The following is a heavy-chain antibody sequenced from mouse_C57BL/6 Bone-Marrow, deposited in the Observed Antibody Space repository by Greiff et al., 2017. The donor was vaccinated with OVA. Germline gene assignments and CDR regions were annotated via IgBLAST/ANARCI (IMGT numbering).Heavy chain of an antibody. J-gene: IGHJ3*01. CDR2: IYPGDGGT. CDR1: GYAFTSYW. CDR3: HCGCDGGSAY. V-gene: IGHV1-80*01. D-gene: IGHD2-2*01. Sequence: QVQLQQPGAELVKPGASVKISCKASGYAFTSYWMHWVKQRPGQGLEWIGLIYPGDGGTNYNGKFKGKATLTADKSSSTAYMHLSSLTSEDSAVSFCHCGCDGGSAYWGQGTLVTVSA.